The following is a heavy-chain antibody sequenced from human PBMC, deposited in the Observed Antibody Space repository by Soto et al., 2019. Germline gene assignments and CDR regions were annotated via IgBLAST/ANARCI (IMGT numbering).Heavy chain of an antibody. CDR3: AREKIGDYNIDY. Sequence: PGGSLRLSCAASGFTFSSYGMHWVRQAPGKGLEWVAVIWYDGSNKYYADSVKGRFTISRDNSKNTLYLQMNSLRAEDTAVYYCAREKIGDYNIDYWGQGTLVTVSS. J-gene: IGHJ4*02. CDR2: IWYDGSNK. V-gene: IGHV3-33*01. D-gene: IGHD4-17*01. CDR1: GFTFSSYG.